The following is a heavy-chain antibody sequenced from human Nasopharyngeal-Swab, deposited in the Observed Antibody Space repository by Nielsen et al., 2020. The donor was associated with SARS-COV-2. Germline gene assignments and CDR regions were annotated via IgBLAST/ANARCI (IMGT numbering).Heavy chain of an antibody. CDR3: AKATQIFWFGQFRNDGFDV. CDR2: ISYEGSKK. V-gene: IGHV3-30*18. D-gene: IGHD3-10*01. Sequence: GGSLRLSCAASGFNFNNYGMHWVRQAPGKGLEWVGVISYEGSKKSYVASVEGRFTISRDFSKNTLFLQMNSLRPEDTAIYYCAKATQIFWFGQFRNDGFDVWGQGT. CDR1: GFNFNNYG. J-gene: IGHJ3*01.